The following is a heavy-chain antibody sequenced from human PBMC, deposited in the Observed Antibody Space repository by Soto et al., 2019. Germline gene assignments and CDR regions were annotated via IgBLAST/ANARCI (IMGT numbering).Heavy chain of an antibody. J-gene: IGHJ6*02. CDR3: ARDGSGYRSRASPMDV. Sequence: ASVKVSCKASGDTFSSYAISWVRQAPGQGLEWMGGIIPIFGTANYAQKFQGRVTITADESTSTAYMELSSLRSEDTAVYYCARDGSGYRSRASPMDVWGQGTTVTVS. D-gene: IGHD3-22*01. CDR2: IIPIFGTA. V-gene: IGHV1-69*13. CDR1: GDTFSSYA.